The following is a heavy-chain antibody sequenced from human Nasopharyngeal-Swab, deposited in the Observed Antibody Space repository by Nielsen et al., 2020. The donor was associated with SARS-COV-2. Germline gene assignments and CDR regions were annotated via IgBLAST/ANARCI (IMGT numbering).Heavy chain of an antibody. Sequence: GASLQHCWACCGFTLRSYGMHWVRQAPGKELAWVAVISYDGSNKYYADSVKGRFTISRDNSKNTLYLQMNSLRAEDTAVYYCAKEPGVLWFGELFSYGMDVWGQGTTVTVSS. J-gene: IGHJ6*02. V-gene: IGHV3-30*18. CDR2: ISYDGSNK. CDR3: AKEPGVLWFGELFSYGMDV. D-gene: IGHD3-10*01. CDR1: GFTLRSYG.